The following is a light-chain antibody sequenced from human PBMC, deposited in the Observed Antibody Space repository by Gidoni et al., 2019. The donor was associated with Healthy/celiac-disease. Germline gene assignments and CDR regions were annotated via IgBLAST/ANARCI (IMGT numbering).Light chain of an antibody. CDR3: QQYNNWPT. CDR2: GAS. CDR1: QSVSSN. J-gene: IGKJ2*01. Sequence: EIVMTQSPATLSVSPGERATLSCRASQSVSSNLAWYQQKPGQAPRLLIYGASSGSGTEFTLTISSLLSEDFAVYYCQQYNNWPTFGQGTKLEIK. V-gene: IGKV3-15*01.